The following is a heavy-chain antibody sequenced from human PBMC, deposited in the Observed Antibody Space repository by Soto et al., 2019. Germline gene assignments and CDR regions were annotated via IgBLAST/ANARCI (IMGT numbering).Heavy chain of an antibody. CDR1: GFSFSKY. CDR2: LYDLDGT. CDR3: ATWHLQEHAYDI. V-gene: IGHV3-53*01. Sequence: PGGSLRLSCAASGFSFSKYVAWVRQAPGKGLEWVSALYDLDGTYYADSVKGRFTTSSDSSRTTVYLQMNSLRPDDTAVYSCATWHLQEHAYDIWGQGTMVTVSS. J-gene: IGHJ3*02. D-gene: IGHD1-1*01.